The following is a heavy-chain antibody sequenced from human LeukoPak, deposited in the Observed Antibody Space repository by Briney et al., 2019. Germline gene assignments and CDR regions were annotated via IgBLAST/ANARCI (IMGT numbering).Heavy chain of an antibody. V-gene: IGHV1-2*02. CDR3: ARDPSSVTLYFFDY. CDR1: GYTFSGNY. Sequence: ASVTISCKASGYTFSGNYIHWLRQAPGQGLEWMGWIDANNGDTKSAQKFQGRVTMSRDTSISTAYMDLCSLSPDYAAVYYCARDPSSVTLYFFDYWGRGTLVTVS. D-gene: IGHD4-11*01. CDR2: IDANNGDT. J-gene: IGHJ4*02.